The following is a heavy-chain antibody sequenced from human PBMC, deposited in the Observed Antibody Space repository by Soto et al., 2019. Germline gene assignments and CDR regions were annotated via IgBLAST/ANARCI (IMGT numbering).Heavy chain of an antibody. Sequence: QVQLQESGPGLVKPSGTLSLTCAVSGGSISSSNWWSWVRQPPGKGLEWIGEIYYSGSTTNYNPSLKSRVTISVDGSKTEFSLNLSSVTAADTAVYYCARGIVGATRAWGQGTLVTVSS. CDR2: IYYSGSTT. J-gene: IGHJ5*02. D-gene: IGHD1-26*01. CDR3: ARGIVGATRA. CDR1: GGSISSSNW. V-gene: IGHV4-4*02.